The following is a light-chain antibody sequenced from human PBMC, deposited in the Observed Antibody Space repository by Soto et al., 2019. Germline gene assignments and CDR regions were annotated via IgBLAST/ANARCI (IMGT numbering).Light chain of an antibody. CDR3: QSYDNTNHVV. J-gene: IGLJ2*01. V-gene: IGLV6-57*04. CDR2: ENN. Sequence: NFMLTQPPSVPESPGKTVSLSCIRSSGSIASNHVQWYQQRPGSAPTTLIYENNRRPSGVPDRFSGSIDTSSNSASLTISGLKKEDEADYYCQSYDNTNHVVFGGGTKLTVL. CDR1: SGSIASNH.